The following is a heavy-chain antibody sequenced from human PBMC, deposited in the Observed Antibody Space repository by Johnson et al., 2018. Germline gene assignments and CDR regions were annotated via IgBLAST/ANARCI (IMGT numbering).Heavy chain of an antibody. CDR2: ISGAGSST. CDR1: GFTFSSYA. V-gene: IGHV3-23*01. CDR3: ARDKSVGAFDY. Sequence: VQSGGSLRVSCAASGFTFSSYAMSWVRQAPGKGLEWVSTISGAGSSTYYADSVKGRFTVSRDNSKNTLYLQMNSLRAEDTAVYYCARDKSVGAFDYWGQGTLVTVSS. D-gene: IGHD1-26*01. J-gene: IGHJ4*02.